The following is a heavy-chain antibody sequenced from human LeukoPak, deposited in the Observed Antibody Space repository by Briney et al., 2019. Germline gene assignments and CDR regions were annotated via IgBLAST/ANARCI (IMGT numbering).Heavy chain of an antibody. V-gene: IGHV4-59*01. Sequence: SETLSLTCTVSGGSISSYYWSWIRQPPGKGLEWIGYIYYSGCTNYNPSLKSRVTISVDTSKNQFSLKLSSVTAADTAVYYCALTWIAAAGLYFDYWGQGTLVTVSS. D-gene: IGHD6-13*01. J-gene: IGHJ4*02. CDR3: ALTWIAAAGLYFDY. CDR1: GGSISSYY. CDR2: IYYSGCT.